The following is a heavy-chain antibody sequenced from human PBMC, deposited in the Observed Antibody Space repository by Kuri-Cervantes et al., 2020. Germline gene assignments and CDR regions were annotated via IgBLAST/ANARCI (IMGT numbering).Heavy chain of an antibody. CDR3: AKEWGRWQVLDN. CDR2: ISGSGTTT. Sequence: GGSLRLSCAASGFTFSSYGMHWVRQAPGRGLEWVSAISGSGTTTSYADSVKGRFTISRDNSKNTLYLQMNSLRAEDTAVYYCAKEWGRWQVLDNWGQGTLVTVSS. D-gene: IGHD3-16*01. V-gene: IGHV3-NL1*01. J-gene: IGHJ4*02. CDR1: GFTFSSYG.